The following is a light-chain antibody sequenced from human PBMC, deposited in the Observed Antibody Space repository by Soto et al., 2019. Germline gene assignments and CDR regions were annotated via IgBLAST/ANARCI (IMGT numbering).Light chain of an antibody. CDR1: TGAVTSGHY. J-gene: IGLJ3*02. CDR2: DTS. V-gene: IGLV7-46*01. CDR3: LLSYSGAWV. Sequence: QTVVTQEPSLTVSPGGTVTLTCGSSTGAVTSGHYPYWFQQKPGQGPRTLIYDTSNKHSWTPARFSGSLLGGKGALTLSGAQPEDEADYYCLLSYSGAWVFGGGTKLTVL.